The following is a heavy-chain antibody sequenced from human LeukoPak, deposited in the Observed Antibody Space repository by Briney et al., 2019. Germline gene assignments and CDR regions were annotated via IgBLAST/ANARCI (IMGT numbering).Heavy chain of an antibody. CDR3: AKENSGWYYFDY. Sequence: GGSLRLSCAASGFTFSNFGMHWVRQAPGKGLEWAAFIRYDGTNKYYADSVKGRFTISRDDSKNTLYLQMNSLRPEDTAVYYCAKENSGWYYFDYWGQGTLVTVSS. CDR2: IRYDGTNK. J-gene: IGHJ4*02. D-gene: IGHD6-19*01. V-gene: IGHV3-30*02. CDR1: GFTFSNFG.